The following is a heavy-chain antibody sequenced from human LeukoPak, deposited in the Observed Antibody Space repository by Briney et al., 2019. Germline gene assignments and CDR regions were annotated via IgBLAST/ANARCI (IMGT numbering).Heavy chain of an antibody. J-gene: IGHJ4*02. CDR1: GGTFSSYA. Sequence: SVRVSCKASGGTFSSYAISWVRQAPGQGLEWMGRIIRIFGTANYAQKLQGRVTITTDESTSTAYMELSSLRSEDTAVYYCARANGVYNYGFDYWGQGTLVTVSS. CDR3: ARANGVYNYGFDY. CDR2: IIRIFGTA. V-gene: IGHV1-69*05. D-gene: IGHD5-18*01.